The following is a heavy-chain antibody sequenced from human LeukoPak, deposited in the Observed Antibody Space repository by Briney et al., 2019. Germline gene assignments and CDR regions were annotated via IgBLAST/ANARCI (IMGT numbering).Heavy chain of an antibody. CDR1: GSTFSSYG. D-gene: IGHD3-10*01. CDR2: IRYDGSNK. J-gene: IGHJ6*02. V-gene: IGHV3-30*02. CDR3: ARDPDPDRNYYYYGMDV. Sequence: GGSLRLSCAASGSTFSSYGMHWVRQAPGKGLEWVAFIRYDGSNKYYADSVKGRFTISRDNSKNTLYLQMNSLRAEDTAVYYCARDPDPDRNYYYYGMDVWGQGTTVTVSS.